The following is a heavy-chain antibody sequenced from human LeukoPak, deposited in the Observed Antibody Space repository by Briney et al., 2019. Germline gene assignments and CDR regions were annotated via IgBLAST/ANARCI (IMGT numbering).Heavy chain of an antibody. CDR3: ARVRRSGPFDY. Sequence: PSETLSLTCTVSGGSISSYYWSWIRQPPGKGLEWIGYIYYSGSTNYNPSLKSRVTISVDTSKNQFSLKLSSVTAADTAVYYCARVRRSGPFDYWGQGTLVTVSS. V-gene: IGHV4-59*01. J-gene: IGHJ4*02. CDR1: GGSISSYY. D-gene: IGHD5-12*01. CDR2: IYYSGST.